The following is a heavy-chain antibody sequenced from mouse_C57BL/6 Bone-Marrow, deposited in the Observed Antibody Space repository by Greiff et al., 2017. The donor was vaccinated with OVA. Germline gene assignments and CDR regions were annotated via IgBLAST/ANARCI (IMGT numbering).Heavy chain of an antibody. CDR2: ISSGSSTI. Sequence: EVMLVESGGGLVKPGGSLKLSCAASGFTFSDYGMHWVRQAPEKGLEWVAYISSGSSTIYYADTVKGRFTISRDNAKTTLFLQMTSLRSEDTAMYYCARPGYYGSSWDWFAYWGQGTLVTVSA. D-gene: IGHD1-1*01. V-gene: IGHV5-17*01. CDR3: ARPGYYGSSWDWFAY. J-gene: IGHJ3*01. CDR1: GFTFSDYG.